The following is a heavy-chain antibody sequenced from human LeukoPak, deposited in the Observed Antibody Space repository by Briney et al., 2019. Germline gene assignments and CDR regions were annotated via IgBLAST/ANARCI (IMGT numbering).Heavy chain of an antibody. CDR1: GYTFTSYA. CDR2: INAGNGNT. D-gene: IGHD5-24*01. V-gene: IGHV1-3*01. J-gene: IGHJ4*02. CDR3: AREMATIRFPYNCLDY. Sequence: ASVKVSCKASGYTFTSYAMHWVRQAPGQRLEWMGWINAGNGNTKYSQKFQGRVTITRDTSASTAYMELSSLRSEDTAVYYCAREMATIRFPYNCLDYWGQGTLVTVSS.